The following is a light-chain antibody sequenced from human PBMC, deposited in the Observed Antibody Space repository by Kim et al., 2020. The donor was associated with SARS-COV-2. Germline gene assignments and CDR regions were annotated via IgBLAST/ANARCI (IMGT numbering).Light chain of an antibody. Sequence: QPVLTQSPSASASLGASVKHTCTLSSGHNNYAITWHQQQPGRGPRYLMKLNADGSHSKGDGIPDRFSGASSGAERSLTISSLQSDDEADYYCQTWGTDSNWVFGGGTQLTVL. V-gene: IGLV4-69*01. CDR2: LNADGSH. J-gene: IGLJ3*02. CDR3: QTWGTDSNWV. CDR1: SGHNNYA.